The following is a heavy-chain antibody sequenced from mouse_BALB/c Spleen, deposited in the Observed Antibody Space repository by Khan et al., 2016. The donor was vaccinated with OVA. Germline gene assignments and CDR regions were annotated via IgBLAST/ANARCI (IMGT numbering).Heavy chain of an antibody. CDR3: ASDHCGSSYDYAMYY. CDR1: GFSLTNYT. Sequence: QVQLKESGPGLVAPSQSLSITCTVSGFSLTNYTVHWVRQPPGKGLEWLGIIGTGGSTNYNSALMSRLSINKDNSTSQAFLKMNSLQTDDTAMYYCASDHCGSSYDYAMYYWGQGTSVTVSS. J-gene: IGHJ4*01. CDR2: IGTGGST. V-gene: IGHV2-9*02. D-gene: IGHD1-1*01.